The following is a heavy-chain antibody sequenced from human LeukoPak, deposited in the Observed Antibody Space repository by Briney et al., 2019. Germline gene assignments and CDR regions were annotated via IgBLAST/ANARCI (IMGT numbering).Heavy chain of an antibody. J-gene: IGHJ4*02. CDR2: INHSGST. CDR3: AREGEYYYGSGSYYPFDY. D-gene: IGHD3-10*01. V-gene: IGHV4-38-2*02. Sequence: SETLSLTCTVSGYSISSGYYWGWIRQPPGKGLEWIGEINHSGSTNYNPSLKSRVTISVDTSKNQFSLKLSSVTAADTAVYYCAREGEYYYGSGSYYPFDYWGQGTLVTVSS. CDR1: GYSISSGYY.